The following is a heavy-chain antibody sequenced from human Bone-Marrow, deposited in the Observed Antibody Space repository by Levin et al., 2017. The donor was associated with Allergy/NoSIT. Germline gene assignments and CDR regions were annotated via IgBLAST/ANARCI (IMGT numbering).Heavy chain of an antibody. V-gene: IGHV3-30*04. Sequence: GGSLRLSCAVSGFTFSTYAMRWVRQAPGKGLEWVAGISYDGRDTYHADSVKGRFTISRDNSKNTMYLQMNSLRVEDTAVYFCARDSSVNAIDALDVWGHGTMVTVSS. CDR1: GFTFSTYA. CDR2: ISYDGRDT. D-gene: IGHD2-21*01. CDR3: ARDSSVNAIDALDV. J-gene: IGHJ3*01.